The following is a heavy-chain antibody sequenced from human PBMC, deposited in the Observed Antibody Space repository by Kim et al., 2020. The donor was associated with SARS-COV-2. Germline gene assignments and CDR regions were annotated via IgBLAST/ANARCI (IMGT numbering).Heavy chain of an antibody. CDR3: ARGGSSWPYALVNWFDP. J-gene: IGHJ5*02. CDR1: GYTFTSYA. V-gene: IGHV7-4-1*02. D-gene: IGHD6-13*01. CDR2: INTNTGNP. Sequence: ASVKVSCKASGYTFTSYAMNWVRQAPGQGLEWMGWINTNTGNPTYAQGFTGRFVFSLDTSVSTAYLQISSLKAEDTAVYYCARGGSSWPYALVNWFDPWGQGTLVTVSS.